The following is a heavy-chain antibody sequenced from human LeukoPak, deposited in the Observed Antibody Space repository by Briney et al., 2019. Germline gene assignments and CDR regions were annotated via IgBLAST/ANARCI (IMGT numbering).Heavy chain of an antibody. Sequence: PGGSLRLSCAASGFTFSSYAMHWVRQAPGKGLEWVAVISYDGSNKYYADSVKGRFTISRDNSKNTLYLQMNSLRAEGTAVYYCAKTSYSSSWSTHGDYWGQGTLVTVSS. CDR2: ISYDGSNK. CDR1: GFTFSSYA. CDR3: AKTSYSSSWSTHGDY. D-gene: IGHD6-13*01. J-gene: IGHJ4*02. V-gene: IGHV3-30*04.